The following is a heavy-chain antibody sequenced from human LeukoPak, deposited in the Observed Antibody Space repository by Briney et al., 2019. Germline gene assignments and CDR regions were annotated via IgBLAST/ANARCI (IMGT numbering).Heavy chain of an antibody. CDR3: ATLPWFGEFDY. J-gene: IGHJ4*02. Sequence: VQPGGSLRLSCAASGFTFSGYWMHWVRQAPGKGLVWVSRINSDGSSTSYADSVKGRFTISRDNAKNTLYLQMNSLRAEDTAVYYCATLPWFGEFDYWGQGTLVTVSS. V-gene: IGHV3-74*01. CDR2: INSDGSST. D-gene: IGHD3-10*01. CDR1: GFTFSGYW.